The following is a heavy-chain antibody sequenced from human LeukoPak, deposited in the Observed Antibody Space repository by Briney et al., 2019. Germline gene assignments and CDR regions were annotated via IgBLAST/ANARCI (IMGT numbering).Heavy chain of an antibody. D-gene: IGHD2-2*02. Sequence: PGGSLRLSCQASGFTFSDYYMSWIRQAPGKGLEWVSYISSSGSTLYYVDSVKGRFTISRDNAKNSLYLQMNSLRAEDTAVYYCAREGEHCSGTSCYTLHYYYYYMDVWGKGTTVTVSS. J-gene: IGHJ6*03. CDR1: GFTFSDYY. V-gene: IGHV3-11*04. CDR3: AREGEHCSGTSCYTLHYYYYYMDV. CDR2: ISSSGSTL.